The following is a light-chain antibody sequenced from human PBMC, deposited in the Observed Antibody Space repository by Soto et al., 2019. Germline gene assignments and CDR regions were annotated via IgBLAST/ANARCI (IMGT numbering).Light chain of an antibody. CDR3: QQAGSSPGT. V-gene: IGKV3-20*01. Sequence: EIVLTQSPGTLSLSPGERATLSCRASQSVSSSYLAWYQQKPGQAPRLLIYGASSRATGIPDRFSGSGSGTDFTRTLRRLAPEDFEVYYRQQAGSSPGTFGQGTKLEIK. J-gene: IGKJ2*01. CDR2: GAS. CDR1: QSVSSSY.